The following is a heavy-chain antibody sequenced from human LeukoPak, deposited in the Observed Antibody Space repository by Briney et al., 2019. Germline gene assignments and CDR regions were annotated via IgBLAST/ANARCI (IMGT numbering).Heavy chain of an antibody. J-gene: IGHJ4*02. CDR1: GYTFTGYY. D-gene: IGHD1-26*01. V-gene: IGHV1-2*02. CDR3: ARVDGGSYPPFDY. Sequence: ASVKVSCKASGYTFTGYYMHWVRQAPGQGLEWMGWINPYSGGTNYAQKFQGRVTMTRDTSISTAYMELSRLRSDDTAVYYCARVDGGSYPPFDYWGQGTLVTVSS. CDR2: INPYSGGT.